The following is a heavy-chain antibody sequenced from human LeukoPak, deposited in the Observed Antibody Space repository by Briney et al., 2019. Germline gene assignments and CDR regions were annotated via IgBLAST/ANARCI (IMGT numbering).Heavy chain of an antibody. J-gene: IGHJ4*02. V-gene: IGHV4-59*01. CDR2: IYYSGST. Sequence: PSETLSLTCTVSGGSISSYYWSWIRQPPGKGLEWIGYIYYSGSTNYNPSLKSRVTISVDTSKNQFSLKLSSVTAADTAVYYCARGWGAARPGDYWGQGTLVTVSS. CDR3: ARGWGAARPGDY. CDR1: GGSISSYY. D-gene: IGHD6-6*01.